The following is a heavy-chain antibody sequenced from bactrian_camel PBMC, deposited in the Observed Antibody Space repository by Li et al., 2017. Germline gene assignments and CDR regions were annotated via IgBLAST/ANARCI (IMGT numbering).Heavy chain of an antibody. CDR2: IDSRGTT. CDR1: GLVYPFWS. V-gene: IGHV3S63*01. D-gene: IGHD6*01. Sequence: VQLVESGGGSVQAGGSLTLSCAASGLVYPFWSLAWFRQAPGKEREGVARIDSRGTTEYVDSVKGRFTISEDNAKNTLYLQMSSLKPEDTAMYYCAAKSPGGGWYSPGSYNYWGQGTQVTVS. CDR3: AAKSPGGGWYSPGSYNY. J-gene: IGHJ4*01.